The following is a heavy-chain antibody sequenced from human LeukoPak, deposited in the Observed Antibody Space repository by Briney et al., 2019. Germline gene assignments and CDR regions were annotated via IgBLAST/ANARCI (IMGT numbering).Heavy chain of an antibody. D-gene: IGHD4-17*01. V-gene: IGHV3-48*03. CDR1: GFTFSSYA. CDR3: ARDPVNDYGDFEYYFDY. J-gene: IGHJ4*02. CDR2: ISSSGSSI. Sequence: GGSLRLSCAASGFTFSSYAMNWVRQAPGKGLEWVSYISSSGSSIYYADSVKGRFTISRDNAKNSLYLQVNSLRAEDTAVYYCARDPVNDYGDFEYYFDYWGQGTLVTVSP.